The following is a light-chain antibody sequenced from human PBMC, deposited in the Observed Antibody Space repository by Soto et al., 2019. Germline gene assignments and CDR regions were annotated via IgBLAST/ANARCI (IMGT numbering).Light chain of an antibody. CDR3: SSYTSTITVL. V-gene: IGLV2-14*01. J-gene: IGLJ2*01. CDR1: SSDVGASKY. Sequence: QSALTQPASVSGSPGQSITISCTGTSSDVGASKYVSWYQQHPGKAPKLMIYEVSNRPSGVSNRFSGSKSGNTASLTISGLQAKDEADYYCSSYTSTITVLFGGGTKLTVL. CDR2: EVS.